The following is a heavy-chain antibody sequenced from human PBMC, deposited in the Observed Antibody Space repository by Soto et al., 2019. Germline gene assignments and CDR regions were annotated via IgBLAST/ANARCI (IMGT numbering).Heavy chain of an antibody. J-gene: IGHJ3*02. CDR2: IKNDEIKK. CDR3: ARDVSPGSGPYYLDAFDM. V-gene: IGHV3-7*05. Sequence: EVQLVESGGGLVQPGESLRLSCAASGFTFSDYWMTWVRQAPGKGLEWVANIKNDEIKKSYLDSVRGRFTISRDNARNSLYLQMDSLRAEDPALYYCARDVSPGSGPYYLDAFDMWCQGTMVTVSS. CDR1: GFTFSDYW. D-gene: IGHD3-22*01.